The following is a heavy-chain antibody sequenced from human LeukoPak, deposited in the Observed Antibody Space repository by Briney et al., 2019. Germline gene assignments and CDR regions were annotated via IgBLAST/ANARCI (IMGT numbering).Heavy chain of an antibody. CDR1: GYSFTNYW. CDR2: IYPGDSDT. V-gene: IGHV5-51*07. Sequence: NRGGSLQISCKGSGYSFTNYWIGWVHQVPGKGLEWMGIIYPGDSDTRYSPSFQGQVTFSADKSISTAYLQWSSLKASDTAMYYCARHGGSYYYDSGSRYFDYWGQGTLVTVSS. J-gene: IGHJ4*02. CDR3: ARHGGSYYYDSGSRYFDY. D-gene: IGHD3-10*01.